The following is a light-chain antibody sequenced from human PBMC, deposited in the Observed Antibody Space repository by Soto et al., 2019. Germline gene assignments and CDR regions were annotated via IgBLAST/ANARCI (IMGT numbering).Light chain of an antibody. J-gene: IGLJ2*01. CDR2: GNT. V-gene: IGLV1-40*01. Sequence: QSVLTQPASVSGAPGQRVTISCTGSSSNIGAGYDVHWYQQRPGRAPKLLIYGNTNRPSGVPDRFSGSKSGTSASLASTGLQAEDEADYDCLSFDSSLSVVFGGGTQLTVL. CDR1: SSNIGAGYD. CDR3: LSFDSSLSVV.